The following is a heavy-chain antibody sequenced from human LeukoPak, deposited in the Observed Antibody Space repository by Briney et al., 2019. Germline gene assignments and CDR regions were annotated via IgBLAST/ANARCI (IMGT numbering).Heavy chain of an antibody. D-gene: IGHD2-2*01. CDR3: ARLSSTSCCYFDY. CDR2: INAGNGNT. J-gene: IGHJ4*02. Sequence: ASVKVSCKASGYTFTSSAMHWVRQAPGQRLEWMGWINAGNGNTKYSQKFQGRVTITRDTSASTAYMELSSLRSEDTAVYYCARLSSTSCCYFDYWGQGTLVTVSS. V-gene: IGHV1-3*01. CDR1: GYTFTSSA.